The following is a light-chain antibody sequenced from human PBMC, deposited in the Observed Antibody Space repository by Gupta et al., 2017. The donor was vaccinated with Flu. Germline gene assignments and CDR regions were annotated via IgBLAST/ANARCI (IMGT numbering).Light chain of an antibody. Sequence: EIVLTQSPDFQSVTPKEKFTITCRASQNIGGALHWYQQKPDQSPKLLIKYASQSFSGVPSRFSGSGSGTDFTLTINSLEAEDAATYYCQQSSDLPWTFGQGTKVEIK. J-gene: IGKJ1*01. CDR1: QNIGGA. CDR3: QQSSDLPWT. CDR2: YAS. V-gene: IGKV6-21*01.